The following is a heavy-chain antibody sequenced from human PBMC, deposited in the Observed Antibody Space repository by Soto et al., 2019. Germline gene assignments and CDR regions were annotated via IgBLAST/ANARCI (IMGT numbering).Heavy chain of an antibody. CDR1: GYTFTSYG. CDR2: ISPLKGRT. Sequence: QVQLVQSGPDLKRPGASMKVSCKASGYTFTSYGISWVRQAPGQELEWMAWISPLKGRTQYSQKAQGRVTLSTDTSSNTAYMEMTTLRVDDTAVYYCAMDYGDRPEYFKHWGQGTLVTV. J-gene: IGHJ1*01. V-gene: IGHV1-18*04. D-gene: IGHD4-17*01. CDR3: AMDYGDRPEYFKH.